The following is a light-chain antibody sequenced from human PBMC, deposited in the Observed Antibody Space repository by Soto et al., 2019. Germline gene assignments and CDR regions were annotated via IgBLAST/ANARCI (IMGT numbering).Light chain of an antibody. CDR3: QQYGISPT. CDR2: DVS. J-gene: IGKJ1*01. Sequence: EIVLTQSPGTLSLSPGERATLSCRSSHSVSSNYLAWYQQKPGQTPRLLIYDVSSSATGIPDRFSGSGSGTHFTLTISKLEPLDFAVYYCQQYGISPTFGQGTKVEIK. CDR1: HSVSSNY. V-gene: IGKV3-20*01.